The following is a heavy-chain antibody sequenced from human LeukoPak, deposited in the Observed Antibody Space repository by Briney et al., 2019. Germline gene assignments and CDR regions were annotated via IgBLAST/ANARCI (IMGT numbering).Heavy chain of an antibody. CDR3: SRDVGRFGALFFGFDP. V-gene: IGHV4-59*01. CDR1: GFSISSYY. CDR2: IYCGGST. Sequence: PWGSLSLTCTASGFSISSYYLSWIRQAPGKGLEWVWDIYCGGSTNYNPSLKSRVTISVDTSKNQLSLKLSSVTTADTAVYYCSRDVGRFGALFFGFDPWRQGTLATVSS. J-gene: IGHJ5*02. D-gene: IGHD3-10*01.